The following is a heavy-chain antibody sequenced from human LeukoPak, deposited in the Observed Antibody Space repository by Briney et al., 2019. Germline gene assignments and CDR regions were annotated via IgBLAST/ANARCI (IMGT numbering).Heavy chain of an antibody. Sequence: GGSLRLSCAASEFTFSRYAMSWVRQAPGKGLEWVSAISDSGDSTYYADSVKGRFTTSRDNSKNTLYLQMTSLRAEDTAVYYCANYPGNYNWFDPWGQGTLVTVSS. CDR3: ANYPGNYNWFDP. CDR2: ISDSGDST. CDR1: EFTFSRYA. D-gene: IGHD1-7*01. J-gene: IGHJ5*02. V-gene: IGHV3-23*01.